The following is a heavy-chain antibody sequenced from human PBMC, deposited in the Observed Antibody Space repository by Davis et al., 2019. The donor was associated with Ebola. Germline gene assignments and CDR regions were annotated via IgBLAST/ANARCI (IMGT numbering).Heavy chain of an antibody. CDR2: IKQDGSEK. Sequence: PGGSLRLSCAASGFTFSSYWMSWVRQAPGKGLEWVANIKQDGSEKYYVDSVKGRFTISRDNAKNSLYLQMNSLRAEDTAVYYCARGVVVALYYFDYWGQGTLVTVSS. D-gene: IGHD3-22*01. CDR1: GFTFSSYW. J-gene: IGHJ4*02. CDR3: ARGVVVALYYFDY. V-gene: IGHV3-7*01.